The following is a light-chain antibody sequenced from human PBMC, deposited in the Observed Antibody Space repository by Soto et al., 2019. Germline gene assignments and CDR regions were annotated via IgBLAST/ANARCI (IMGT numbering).Light chain of an antibody. Sequence: DIQMTQSPSSLSASVGDIVTITCRASQGTSKFLNWYQHNPGQAPKLLIYGVSSLPSGVPTRFSCSGSGPDVTLTNSSLQPEDFATYYCQQTFIPPPHTVGGGTRVESK. J-gene: IGKJ4*01. CDR1: QGTSKF. CDR3: QQTFIPPPHT. V-gene: IGKV1-39*01. CDR2: GVS.